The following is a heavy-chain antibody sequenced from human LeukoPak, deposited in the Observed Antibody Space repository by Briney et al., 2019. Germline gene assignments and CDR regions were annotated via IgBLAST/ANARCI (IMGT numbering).Heavy chain of an antibody. V-gene: IGHV1-69*05. CDR2: IIPIFGTA. J-gene: IGHJ4*02. CDR1: GGTFSSYA. D-gene: IGHD3-22*01. CDR3: ARALTPTYYYDSSGYYFDY. Sequence: SVKVSCKASGGTFSSYAISWVRQAPGQGLEWMGGIIPIFGTANYAQKFQGRVTITTDESTSTAYMELSSLRSEDTAVYYCARALTPTYYYDSSGYYFDYWGQGTLVTVSS.